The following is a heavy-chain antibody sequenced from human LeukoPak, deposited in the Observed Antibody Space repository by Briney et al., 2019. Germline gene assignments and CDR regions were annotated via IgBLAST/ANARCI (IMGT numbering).Heavy chain of an antibody. CDR2: ISGSGGST. D-gene: IGHD4-17*01. Sequence: GGSLRLSCAASGFTFSSYAMNWVRQAPGKGLEWVSAISGSGGSTYYADSVKGRFSISRDNSKNTLYLQMNSLRAEDTAVYYCAKQGVYGDYLNWFDPWGQGTLVTVSS. V-gene: IGHV3-23*01. J-gene: IGHJ5*02. CDR3: AKQGVYGDYLNWFDP. CDR1: GFTFSSYA.